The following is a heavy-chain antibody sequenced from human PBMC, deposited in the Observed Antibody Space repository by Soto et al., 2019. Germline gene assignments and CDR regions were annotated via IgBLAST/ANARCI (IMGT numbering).Heavy chain of an antibody. J-gene: IGHJ4*02. CDR3: ARDGSKIDGYGVQLGY. CDR2: MNPNSGDT. Sequence: QVQLVQSGAEVKKPGASVKVSCKASGYTFTSYDINWVRQATGQGLEWMGRMNPNSGDTGLEQKFQGRITMTRNTSITTAYMELSSLRSEDTAVYYCARDGSKIDGYGVQLGYWGQGTVVTVSS. V-gene: IGHV1-8*01. D-gene: IGHD4-17*01. CDR1: GYTFTSYD.